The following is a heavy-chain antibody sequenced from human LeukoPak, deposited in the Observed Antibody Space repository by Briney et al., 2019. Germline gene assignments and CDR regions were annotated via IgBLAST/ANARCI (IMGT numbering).Heavy chain of an antibody. Sequence: PSETLSLTCTVSGGSISSSSYYWVWIRQPPGKGLEWIGSIYYSGSTSYNPSLKSRVTISVDTSKNQFSLKVTSVTAADTAVYYCARSEDILTGYCFDYWGQGTLVTVSS. CDR1: GGSISSSSYY. V-gene: IGHV4-39*07. J-gene: IGHJ4*02. CDR3: ARSEDILTGYCFDY. D-gene: IGHD3-9*01. CDR2: IYYSGST.